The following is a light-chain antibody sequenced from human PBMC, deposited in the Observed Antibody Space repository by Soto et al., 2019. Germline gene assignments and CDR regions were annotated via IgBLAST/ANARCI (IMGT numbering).Light chain of an antibody. CDR2: DAS. J-gene: IGKJ4*01. CDR1: QSISSW. V-gene: IGKV1-5*01. Sequence: DIQMTQSPSTLSASVGDRVTITCRASQSISSWLAWYQQKPGKAPKLLIYDASSLESGVPSRFSGSGSGTDFTLTISRLEPEDFAVYYCQQYGSSPSALTFGGGTKVDIK. CDR3: QQYGSSPSALT.